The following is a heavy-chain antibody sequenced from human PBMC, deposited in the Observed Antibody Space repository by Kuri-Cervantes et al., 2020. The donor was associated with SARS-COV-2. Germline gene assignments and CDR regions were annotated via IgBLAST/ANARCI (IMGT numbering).Heavy chain of an antibody. J-gene: IGHJ4*02. CDR1: GYSFSSGYY. CDR2: IYHSGSN. V-gene: IGHV4-38-2*02. CDR3: ARDLAHVAGTTSDN. Sequence: SETLSLTCTASGYSFSSGYYWGWIRQPPGKGLEWIGSIYHSGSNYYNHSIKSRVTISVDTSKNQFSLKLNTVTAADTAVYYCARDLAHVAGTTSDNWGQGTLVTVSS. D-gene: IGHD6-19*01.